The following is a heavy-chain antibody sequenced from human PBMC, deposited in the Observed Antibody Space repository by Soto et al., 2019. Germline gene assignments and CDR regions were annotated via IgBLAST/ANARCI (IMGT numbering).Heavy chain of an antibody. D-gene: IGHD3-10*01. J-gene: IGHJ4*02. CDR2: ISSYNGNT. Sequence: QVQLVQSGAEVKKPGASVKVSCKASGYTFTCYGISWVRQAPGQGLEWMGWISSYNGNTKYAHKLQGRVSMTTDTSTSTADMELRSLRSDDTAVYYCARDLNQGTGDYWGQGTLVTVSS. V-gene: IGHV1-18*01. CDR1: GYTFTCYG. CDR3: ARDLNQGTGDY.